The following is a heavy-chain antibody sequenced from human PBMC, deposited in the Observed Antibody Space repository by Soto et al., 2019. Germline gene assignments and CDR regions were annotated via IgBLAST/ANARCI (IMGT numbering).Heavy chain of an antibody. Sequence: SETLSLTCTVSGGSISSYYWSWIRQPPRKGLEWIGYIYYSGSTNYNPSLKSRVTISVDTSKNQFSLKLSSVTAADTAVYYCARVAGIAAAGTEDWYDPWGQGTLVTVSS. D-gene: IGHD6-13*01. CDR2: IYYSGST. CDR1: GGSISSYY. V-gene: IGHV4-59*01. CDR3: ARVAGIAAAGTEDWYDP. J-gene: IGHJ5*02.